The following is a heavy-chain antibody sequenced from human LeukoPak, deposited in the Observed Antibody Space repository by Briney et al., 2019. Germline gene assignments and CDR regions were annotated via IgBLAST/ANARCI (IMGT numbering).Heavy chain of an antibody. Sequence: PSETLSLTCAVYAGSFSGYYWSWIRQPPGKGLEWIGEINHSGSTNYNPSLKSRVTISVDTSKNQFSLKLSSVTAADTAVYYCARGYGDYVNYYYYYYMDVWGKGTTVTVSS. J-gene: IGHJ6*03. CDR1: AGSFSGYY. D-gene: IGHD4-17*01. CDR3: ARGYGDYVNYYYYYYMDV. V-gene: IGHV4-34*01. CDR2: INHSGST.